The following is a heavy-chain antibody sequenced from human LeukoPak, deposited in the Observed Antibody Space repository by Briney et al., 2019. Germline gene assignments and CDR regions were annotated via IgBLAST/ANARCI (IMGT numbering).Heavy chain of an antibody. D-gene: IGHD3-9*01. Sequence: PSETLSPTCTVSGGSISSSSYYWGWIRQPPGKGLEWIGSIYYSGSTYYNPSLKSRVTISVDTSKNQFSLKLSSVTAADTAVYYCARRERLRYFDWLLYDRNWFDPWGQGTLVTVSS. CDR3: ARRERLRYFDWLLYDRNWFDP. CDR1: GGSISSSSYY. V-gene: IGHV4-39*01. J-gene: IGHJ5*02. CDR2: IYYSGST.